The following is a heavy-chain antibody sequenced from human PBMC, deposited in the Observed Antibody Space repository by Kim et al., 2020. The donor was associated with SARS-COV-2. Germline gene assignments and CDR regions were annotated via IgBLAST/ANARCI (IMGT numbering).Heavy chain of an antibody. CDR1: GFNFNSYS. CDR2: ISSSISTV. Sequence: GGSLRLSCTVSGFNFNSYSMNWVRQAPGKGLELDSYISSSISTVYYAGPVKGRFISFRDNAKNSLFLQINSLRDDENAVYYCLRCPLSMTMVRGMITTTLFDYYNMDAWGQGTTVTVSS. D-gene: IGHD3-10*01. CDR3: LRCPLSMTMVRGMITTTLFDYYNMDA. J-gene: IGHJ6*02. V-gene: IGHV3-48*02.